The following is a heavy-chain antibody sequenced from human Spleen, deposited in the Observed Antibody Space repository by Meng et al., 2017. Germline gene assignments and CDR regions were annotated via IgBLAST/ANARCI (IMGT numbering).Heavy chain of an antibody. Sequence: GSLRLSCTVSGGSISSSSYYWGWIRQPPGKGLEWIGSIYYSGSTYYNPSLKSRVTISVDTSKNQFSLKLSSVTAADTAVYYCARESIPVAGIAFDYWGQGTLVTVSS. D-gene: IGHD6-19*01. J-gene: IGHJ4*02. CDR3: ARESIPVAGIAFDY. CDR1: GGSISSSSYY. CDR2: IYYSGST. V-gene: IGHV4-39*07.